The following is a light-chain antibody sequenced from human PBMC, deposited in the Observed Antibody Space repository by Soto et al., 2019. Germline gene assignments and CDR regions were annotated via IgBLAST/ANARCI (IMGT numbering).Light chain of an antibody. CDR1: QSVSSY. CDR3: QQYNNWPPWT. J-gene: IGKJ1*01. Sequence: EIVLTQSPATLSLSPGERATLSCWASQSVSSYLAWYQQKPGQAPRLLIYDASNRATGIPARFSGSGSGTEFTLTISSLQSEDFAVYYCQQYNNWPPWTFGQGTKVDIK. CDR2: DAS. V-gene: IGKV3-11*01.